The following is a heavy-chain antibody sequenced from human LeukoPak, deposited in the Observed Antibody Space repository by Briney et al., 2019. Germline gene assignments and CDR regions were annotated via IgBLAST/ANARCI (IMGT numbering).Heavy chain of an antibody. D-gene: IGHD1-26*01. V-gene: IGHV4-61*01. CDR1: GGSVSSGSYY. J-gene: IGHJ5*02. Sequence: SETLSLTCTVSGGSVSSGSYYWSWIRQPPGKGLEWIAYIYYSGSTSYNPSLKSRVTISVDTSKNQFSLRLNSVTAADTAVYYCARSRAFNSGAFDPWGQGSLVTVSS. CDR3: ARSRAFNSGAFDP. CDR2: IYYSGST.